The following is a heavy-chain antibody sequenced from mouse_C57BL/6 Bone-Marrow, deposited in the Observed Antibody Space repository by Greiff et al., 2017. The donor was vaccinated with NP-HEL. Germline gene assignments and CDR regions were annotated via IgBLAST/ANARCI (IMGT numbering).Heavy chain of an antibody. CDR1: GYTFTDYY. CDR3: ARPTTVVATDYAMDY. CDR2: IYPGSGNT. D-gene: IGHD1-1*01. Sequence: QVQLQQSGAELVRPGASVKLSCKASGYTFTDYYINWVKQRPGQGLEWIARIYPGSGNTYYNEKFKGKATLTAEKSSSTAYMQLSSLTSEDSAVYFCARPTTVVATDYAMDYWGQGTSVTVSS. J-gene: IGHJ4*01. V-gene: IGHV1-76*01.